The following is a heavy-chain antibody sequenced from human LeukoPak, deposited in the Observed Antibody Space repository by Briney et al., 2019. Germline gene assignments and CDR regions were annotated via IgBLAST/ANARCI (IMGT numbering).Heavy chain of an antibody. J-gene: IGHJ6*03. CDR1: GFIFDDYA. CDR2: ISWNSNTI. Sequence: GGSLRLSCAASGFIFDDYAMHWVREAPGKGLECVSVISWNSNTIGYADSVKGRFAISRDNAKNSLYLKMNSLRPEDTALYYCAEDAGGYYYYYRGVWGKGNTVMISS. CDR3: AEDAGGYYYYYRGV. V-gene: IGHV3-9*01.